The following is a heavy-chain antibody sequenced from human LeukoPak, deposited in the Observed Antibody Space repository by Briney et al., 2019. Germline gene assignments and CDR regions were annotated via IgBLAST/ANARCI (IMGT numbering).Heavy chain of an antibody. CDR2: ISSSSSYI. CDR3: TTELTSMDTDDY. V-gene: IGHV3-21*01. J-gene: IGHJ4*02. CDR1: XXTXSSYS. D-gene: IGHD4-23*01. Sequence: LRLSXXASXXTXSSYSMNWVRQAXGKGLEWVSSISSSSSYIYYADSVKGRFTISRDKAKNSLYLQMNSLTAEDTAVYYCTTELTSMDTDDYWGQGTLVTVSS.